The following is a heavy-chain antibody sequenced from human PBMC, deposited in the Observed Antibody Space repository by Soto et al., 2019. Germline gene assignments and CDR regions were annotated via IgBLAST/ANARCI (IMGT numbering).Heavy chain of an antibody. CDR3: AIHVAVVAATFDY. D-gene: IGHD2-15*01. V-gene: IGHV4-34*01. CDR1: GGSFSGYY. J-gene: IGHJ4*02. Sequence: SETLSLTCAVYGGSFSGYYWSGRRQPPGKGLEWIGEINHSGSTNYNPSLKSRVTISVDTSKNQFSLKLSSVTAADTAVYYCAIHVAVVAATFDYWGQGTLGTVSS. CDR2: INHSGST.